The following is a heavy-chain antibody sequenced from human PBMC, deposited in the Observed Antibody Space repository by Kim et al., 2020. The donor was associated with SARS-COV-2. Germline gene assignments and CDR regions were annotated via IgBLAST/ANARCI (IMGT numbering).Heavy chain of an antibody. V-gene: IGHV4-39*01. Sequence: SLKSRVTISVDTSKNQFSLKLSSVTAADTAVYYCARHEEIVVVVGSWFDPWGQGTLVTVSS. J-gene: IGHJ5*02. CDR3: ARHEEIVVVVGSWFDP. D-gene: IGHD2-15*01.